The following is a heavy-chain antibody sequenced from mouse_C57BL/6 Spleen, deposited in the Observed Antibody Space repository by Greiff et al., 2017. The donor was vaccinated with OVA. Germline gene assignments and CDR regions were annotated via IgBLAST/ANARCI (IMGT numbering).Heavy chain of an antibody. J-gene: IGHJ2*01. CDR3: ARLELRNYFDY. CDR2: IYPGDGDT. Sequence: QVQLKQSGPELVKPGASVKISCKASGYAFSSSWMNWVKQRPGKGLEWIGRIYPGDGDTNYNGKFKGKATLTADKSSSTAYMQLSSLTSEDSAVYFCARLELRNYFDYWGQGTTLTVSS. V-gene: IGHV1-82*01. CDR1: GYAFSSSW.